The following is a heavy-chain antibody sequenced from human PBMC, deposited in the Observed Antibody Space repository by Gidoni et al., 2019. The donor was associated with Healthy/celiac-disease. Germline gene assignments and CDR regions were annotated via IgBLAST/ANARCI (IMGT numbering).Heavy chain of an antibody. J-gene: IGHJ3*02. CDR1: GFTFHPYT. CDR3: ATRGRAMVRFGAFDI. Sequence: VQLVASGGVVVQPGSYLRLSCAASGFTFHPYTMHWVRQAPGKGLEWVSLISWDGCSTDYADSVKGRFTISRDNSKNSLYLQMNSLRTEDTALYYCATRGRAMVRFGAFDIWGQGTMVTVSS. V-gene: IGHV3-43*01. D-gene: IGHD5-18*01. CDR2: ISWDGCST.